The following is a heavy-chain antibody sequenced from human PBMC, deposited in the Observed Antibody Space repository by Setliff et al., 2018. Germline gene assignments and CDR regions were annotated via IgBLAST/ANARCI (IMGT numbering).Heavy chain of an antibody. Sequence: SETLSLTCSVSGGSISGSHYSWVWMRQPPGKRLEWIGSTYYNGTAYYNPSLQSRVAIXXXTXXXXXXXXXXXVTAADTAVYYCVRESRSTWYRRDFWGQGTLVTVSS. CDR1: GGSISGSHYS. V-gene: IGHV4-39*06. J-gene: IGHJ4*02. CDR3: VRESRSTWYRRDF. D-gene: IGHD6-13*01. CDR2: TYYNGTA.